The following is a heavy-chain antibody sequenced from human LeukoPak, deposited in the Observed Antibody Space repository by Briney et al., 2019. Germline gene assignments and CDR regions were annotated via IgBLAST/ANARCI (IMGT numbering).Heavy chain of an antibody. CDR3: ASASLGYSSRPYYYYMDV. D-gene: IGHD6-13*01. Sequence: ASVKVSCKASGYTFTSNYMHWVRQAPGQGPEWMGVISPSGGSTTYAQKFQGRVTLTTDMSTSTDYLELSSLRSEDTAVYYCASASLGYSSRPYYYYMDVWGKGTTVTISS. CDR1: GYTFTSNY. V-gene: IGHV1-46*01. J-gene: IGHJ6*03. CDR2: ISPSGGST.